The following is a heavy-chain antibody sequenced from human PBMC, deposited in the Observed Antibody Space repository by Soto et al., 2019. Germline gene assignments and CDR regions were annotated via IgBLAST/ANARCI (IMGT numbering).Heavy chain of an antibody. V-gene: IGHV3-30-3*01. CDR3: GGSDILTGYYPRFAY. Sequence: HPGGSLRLSCAASGFTFSSYAMHWVRQAPGKGLEWVAVISYDGSNKYYADSVKGRFTISRHNSTNTLYLQMNSLRAEDTAVYYCGGSDILTGYYPRFAYWGQGTLVTVS. CDR2: ISYDGSNK. CDR1: GFTFSSYA. J-gene: IGHJ4*02. D-gene: IGHD3-9*01.